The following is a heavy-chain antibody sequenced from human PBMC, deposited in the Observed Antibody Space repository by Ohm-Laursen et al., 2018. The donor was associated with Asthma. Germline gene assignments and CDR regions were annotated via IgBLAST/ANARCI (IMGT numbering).Heavy chain of an antibody. D-gene: IGHD5-24*01. Sequence: GASVKVSCKASGYTFTNYGFSWVRQAPGQGLEWMAWISAYNGNTNYSPKFQDRVTMTTDTSTSTAYMELRGLRSDDTAVYYCARDLSRDGYNFDYWGQGTLVTVSS. CDR2: ISAYNGNT. CDR1: GYTFTNYG. J-gene: IGHJ4*02. V-gene: IGHV1-18*04. CDR3: ARDLSRDGYNFDY.